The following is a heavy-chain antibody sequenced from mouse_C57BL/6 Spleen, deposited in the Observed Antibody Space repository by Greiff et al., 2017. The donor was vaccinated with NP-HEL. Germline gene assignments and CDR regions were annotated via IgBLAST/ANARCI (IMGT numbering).Heavy chain of an antibody. Sequence: VQLQQSGAELVKPGASVKLSCKASGYTFTSYWMHWVKQRPGQGLEWIGMIHPNSGSTNYNEKFKSKATLTVDKSSSTAYMQLSSLTSEDSAVYYGARWAPTGTFFDYWGQGTTLTVSS. CDR3: ARWAPTGTFFDY. J-gene: IGHJ2*01. V-gene: IGHV1-64*01. D-gene: IGHD4-1*02. CDR1: GYTFTSYW. CDR2: IHPNSGST.